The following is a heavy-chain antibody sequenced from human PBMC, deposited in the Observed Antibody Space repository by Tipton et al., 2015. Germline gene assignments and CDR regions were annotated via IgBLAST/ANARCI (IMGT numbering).Heavy chain of an antibody. CDR3: ARDTYYEDSRGYYSRLDY. V-gene: IGHV4-4*07. CDR1: GGSFRSYY. J-gene: IGHJ4*02. CDR2: IYTNGNT. Sequence: TLSLTCTVSGGSFRSYYWSWIRQPAGKGLEWIGRIYTNGNTNYNPSLKSRVTMSVDTSRNQFSLKLRSVTAADPAVYYCARDTYYEDSRGYYSRLDYWGQGTLVTVSS. D-gene: IGHD3-22*01.